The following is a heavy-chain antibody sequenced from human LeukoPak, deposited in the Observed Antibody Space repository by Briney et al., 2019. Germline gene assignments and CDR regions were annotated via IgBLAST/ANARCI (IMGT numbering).Heavy chain of an antibody. D-gene: IGHD5-24*01. CDR1: GFTFSSYG. Sequence: AGRSLRLSCAASGFTFSSYGMHWVRQAPGKGLEWVAVISYDGSNKYYADSVKGRFTVSRDNSKNTLYLQMNSLRAEDTAVYYCAKEGRDGFNYDYWGQGTLVTVSS. CDR2: ISYDGSNK. V-gene: IGHV3-30*18. J-gene: IGHJ4*02. CDR3: AKEGRDGFNYDY.